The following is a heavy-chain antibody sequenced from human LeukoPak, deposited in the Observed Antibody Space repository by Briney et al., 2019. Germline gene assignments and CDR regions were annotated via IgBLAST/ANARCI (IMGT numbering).Heavy chain of an antibody. CDR3: AITGDPYWFYYYYYYMDV. D-gene: IGHD7-27*01. CDR1: GGSISSSSYY. CDR2: IYYSGGT. J-gene: IGHJ6*03. Sequence: PSETLSLTCTVSGGSISSSSYYWGWIRQPPGKGLEWVGSIYYSGGTYYNPSLKSRVTISVDTSKNQFSLKLSSVTAADTAVYYCAITGDPYWFYYYYYYMDVWGKGTTVTVSS. V-gene: IGHV4-39*07.